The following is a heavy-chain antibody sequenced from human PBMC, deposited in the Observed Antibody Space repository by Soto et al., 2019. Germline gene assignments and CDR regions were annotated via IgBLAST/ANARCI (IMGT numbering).Heavy chain of an antibody. V-gene: IGHV1-2*02. CDR3: ARDRPFDY. CDR1: GFSFTGYY. J-gene: IGHJ4*02. Sequence: ASVKVSCKASGFSFTGYYIHWLRQAPGQGLEWMGWINAHSGGTEYAQKFQGRVTVTRDTSISTAYMELSSLTSDDTAVYYCARDRPFDYWGQGTLVTVSS. CDR2: INAHSGGT.